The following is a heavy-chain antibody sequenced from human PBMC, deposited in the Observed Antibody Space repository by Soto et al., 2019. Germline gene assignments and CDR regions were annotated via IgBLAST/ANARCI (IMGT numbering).Heavy chain of an antibody. J-gene: IGHJ6*02. CDR3: ARKYSSSWYYYYGMDV. D-gene: IGHD6-13*01. CDR2: IWYDGSNK. Sequence: ALRLSCAASGFTFSSYGMHWVRQAPGKGLEWVAVIWYDGSNKYYADSVKGRFTISRDNSKNTLYLQMNSLRAEDTAVYYCARKYSSSWYYYYGMDVWGQGTTVTVSS. V-gene: IGHV3-33*01. CDR1: GFTFSSYG.